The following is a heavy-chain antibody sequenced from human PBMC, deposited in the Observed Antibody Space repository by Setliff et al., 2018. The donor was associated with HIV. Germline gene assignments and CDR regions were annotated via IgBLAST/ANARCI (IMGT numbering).Heavy chain of an antibody. D-gene: IGHD4-4*01. Sequence: LSLTCTVSGGSISSSNYYWGWIRQPPGKGLEWIGSFYYSWNTYYNPSLKSRVTISGDTTKNQFSLKLTSVTAADTAVYYCARGGRSTVATWAWFDPWGQGTLVTSPQ. CDR3: ARGGRSTVATWAWFDP. J-gene: IGHJ5*02. CDR1: GGSISSSNYY. V-gene: IGHV4-39*07. CDR2: FYYSWNT.